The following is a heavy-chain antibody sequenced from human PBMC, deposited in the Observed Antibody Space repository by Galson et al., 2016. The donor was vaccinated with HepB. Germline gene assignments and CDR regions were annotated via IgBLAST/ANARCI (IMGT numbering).Heavy chain of an antibody. J-gene: IGHJ2*01. CDR3: ARGLRYFDP. CDR2: ISSSRSPI. Sequence: SLRLSCAVSGFPLSSYNMNWVRQAPGKGLEWVSYISSSRSPIYYADSVKGRFIISRDDAKNSVYLHMNSLRDEDTAVYYCARGLRYFDPLGRGTLVTVSS. V-gene: IGHV3-48*02. CDR1: GFPLSSYN.